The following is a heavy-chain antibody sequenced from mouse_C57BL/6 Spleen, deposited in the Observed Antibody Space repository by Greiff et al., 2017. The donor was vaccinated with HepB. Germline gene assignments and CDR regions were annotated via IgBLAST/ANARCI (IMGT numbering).Heavy chain of an antibody. Sequence: QVQLKDSGAELVRPGASVKLSCKASGYTFTDYYINWVKQRPGQGLEWIARIYPGSGNTYYNEKFKGKATLTAEKSSSTAYMQLSSLTSEDSAVYFCARDYYSTVCFDYWGQGTTLTVSS. CDR1: GYTFTDYY. CDR2: IYPGSGNT. V-gene: IGHV1-76*01. D-gene: IGHD2-5*01. CDR3: ARDYYSTVCFDY. J-gene: IGHJ2*01.